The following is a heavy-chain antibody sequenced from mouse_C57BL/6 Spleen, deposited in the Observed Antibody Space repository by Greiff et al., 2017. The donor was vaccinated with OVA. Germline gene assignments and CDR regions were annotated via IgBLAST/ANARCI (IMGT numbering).Heavy chain of an antibody. CDR1: GYTFTEYT. D-gene: IGHD2-3*01. CDR2: FYPGSGSI. Sequence: LQESGAELVKPGASVKLSCKASGYTFTEYTIHWVKQRSGQGLEWIGWFYPGSGSIKYNEKFKDKATLTADKSSSTVYMELSRLTSEDSAVYFCARHEVRSYDGYYGEYLDYWGQGTTLTVSS. J-gene: IGHJ2*01. V-gene: IGHV1-62-2*01. CDR3: ARHEVRSYDGYYGEYLDY.